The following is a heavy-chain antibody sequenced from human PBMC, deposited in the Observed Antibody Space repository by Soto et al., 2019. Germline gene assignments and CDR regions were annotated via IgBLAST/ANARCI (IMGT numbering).Heavy chain of an antibody. J-gene: IGHJ4*02. CDR3: AHRVLRTVFGLVTTTAIYFDF. D-gene: IGHD3-3*01. CDR1: GFSLTTSGVG. V-gene: IGHV2-5*02. Sequence: QITLNESGPTVVKPTETLTLTCTFSGFSLTTSGVGVGWVRQSPGKAPEWLAFIYWDDDKRYSTSLKSRLTITKDTSKNQVVLTMADLDPADTGTYYCAHRVLRTVFGLVTTTAIYFDFWGQGTPVAVSS. CDR2: IYWDDDK.